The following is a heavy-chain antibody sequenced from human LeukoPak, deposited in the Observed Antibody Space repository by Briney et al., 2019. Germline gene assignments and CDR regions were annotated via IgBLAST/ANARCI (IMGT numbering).Heavy chain of an antibody. D-gene: IGHD1-26*01. J-gene: IGHJ6*03. CDR1: GASFTEYY. Sequence: SETLSLTCAVYGASFTEYYWSWIRQPPGKGLEWIGYIYYSGSTNYNPSLKSRVTISVDTSKNQFSLKLSSVTAADTAVYYCARRARGRGSYSAYYYYYMDVWGKGTTVTVSS. V-gene: IGHV4-59*01. CDR3: ARRARGRGSYSAYYYYYMDV. CDR2: IYYSGST.